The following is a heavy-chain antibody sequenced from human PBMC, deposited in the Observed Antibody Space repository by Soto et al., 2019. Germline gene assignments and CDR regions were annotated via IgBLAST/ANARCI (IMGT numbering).Heavy chain of an antibody. CDR3: ARHPQYIVATGGWFDP. J-gene: IGHJ5*02. Sequence: SETLSLTCTVSGGSISSSSYYWGWIRQPPGKELEWIGSIYYSGSTYYNPSLKSRVTISVDTSKNQFSLKLSSVTAADTAVYYCARHPQYIVATGGWFDPWGQGTLVTVSS. V-gene: IGHV4-39*01. CDR2: IYYSGST. CDR1: GGSISSSSYY. D-gene: IGHD5-12*01.